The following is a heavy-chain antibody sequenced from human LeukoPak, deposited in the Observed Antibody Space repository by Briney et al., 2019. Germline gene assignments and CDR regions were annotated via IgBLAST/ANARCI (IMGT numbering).Heavy chain of an antibody. CDR1: GGSISSGGYS. J-gene: IGHJ4*02. CDR2: IYHSGST. Sequence: SETLSLTCAVSGGSISSGGYSWSWIRQPPGKGLEWIGYIYHSGSTYYNPSLKSRVTISVDRSKNQFSLKLSSVTAADTAVYYCARPHTPYYYDSSGYYWRSTPYFDYWGQGTLVTVSS. V-gene: IGHV4-30-2*01. D-gene: IGHD3-22*01. CDR3: ARPHTPYYYDSSGYYWRSTPYFDY.